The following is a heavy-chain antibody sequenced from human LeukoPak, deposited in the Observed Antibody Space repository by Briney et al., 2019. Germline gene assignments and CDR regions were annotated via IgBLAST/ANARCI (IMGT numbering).Heavy chain of an antibody. CDR2: IYTSGST. J-gene: IGHJ5*02. CDR3: AREDRAMDT. CDR1: GGSISSGSYY. V-gene: IGHV4-61*02. D-gene: IGHD5-18*01. Sequence: PSETLSLTCTVSGGSISSGSYYWSWIRQPAGKGLEWIGRIYTSGSTNYNPSLKSRVTISVDTSKNQFSLKLSSVTAADTAVYYCAREDRAMDTWGQGTLLTVSS.